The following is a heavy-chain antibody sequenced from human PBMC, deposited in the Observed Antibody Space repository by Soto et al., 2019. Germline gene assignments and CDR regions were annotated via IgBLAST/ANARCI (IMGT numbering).Heavy chain of an antibody. D-gene: IGHD2-15*01. Sequence: SETLSLTCTVSGGSISSYYWSWIRQPPGKGLEWIGYIYYSGSTNYNPSLKSRVTISVDTSKNQFSLKLSSVTAADTAVYYCARVEEYCSGGSCDDAFDIWGQGTMVTVSS. CDR3: ARVEEYCSGGSCDDAFDI. CDR1: GGSISSYY. J-gene: IGHJ3*02. CDR2: IYYSGST. V-gene: IGHV4-59*01.